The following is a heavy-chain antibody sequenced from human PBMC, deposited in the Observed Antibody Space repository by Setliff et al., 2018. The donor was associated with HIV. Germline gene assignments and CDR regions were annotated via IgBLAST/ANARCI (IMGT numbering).Heavy chain of an antibody. D-gene: IGHD3-16*01. CDR2: MNPDGSNT. J-gene: IGHJ3*02. Sequence: GESLKISCKGSGYSFITYWIGWVRQRPGKGLEWMGIMNPDGSNTRYSPSFQGQVTMSVDESISTAYLQWSSLKASDTAFYYCARFYGSYDVGGFDIWGQGTKVTVSS. CDR3: ARFYGSYDVGGFDI. CDR1: GYSFITYW. V-gene: IGHV5-51*01.